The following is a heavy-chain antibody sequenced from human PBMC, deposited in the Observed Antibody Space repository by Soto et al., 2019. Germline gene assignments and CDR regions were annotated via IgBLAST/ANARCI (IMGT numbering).Heavy chain of an antibody. CDR1: GFSLNNARKC. J-gene: IGHJ4*02. V-gene: IGHV2-26*01. D-gene: IGHD6-19*01. Sequence: SGATLVNPTDTLMLTCSVSGFSLNNARKCVSFIRQPPGKALEWLAHVFSNDEKSYSTSLRSRLTISKDSSRGQVVLTVTNMDPADTATYFCARSSDSSLQYIYYFDYWGPGIPVTV. CDR2: VFSNDEK. CDR3: ARSSDSSLQYIYYFDY.